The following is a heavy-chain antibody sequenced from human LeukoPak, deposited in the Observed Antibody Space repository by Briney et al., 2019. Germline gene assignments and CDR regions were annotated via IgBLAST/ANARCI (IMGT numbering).Heavy chain of an antibody. J-gene: IGHJ4*02. CDR2: ISCSGVST. CDR1: GFTFSSYA. V-gene: IGHV3-23*01. Sequence: SGGSLRLSWAASGFTFSSYAMSLGRQAPGKGLEWVSAISCSGVSTYYADAVKRRVTIPRDNAKNTLYLHMNRLRDEDPAVYYCAKDMDNAMVTGLPSPGDSWGQGTLATVSS. D-gene: IGHD5-18*01. CDR3: AKDMDNAMVTGLPSPGDS.